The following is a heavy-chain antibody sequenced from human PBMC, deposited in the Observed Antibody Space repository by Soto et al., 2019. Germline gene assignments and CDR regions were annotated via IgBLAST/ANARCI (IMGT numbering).Heavy chain of an antibody. V-gene: IGHV3-30-3*01. CDR2: ISYDGSNK. CDR1: GFTFSSYA. Sequence: PGGSLRLSCAASGFTFSSYAMHWVRQAPGKGLEWVAVISYDGSNKYYADSVKGRFTISRDNSKNTLYLQMNSLRAEDTAVYYCASALYSSSWYYFDYWGQGTLVTVSS. CDR3: ASALYSSSWYYFDY. D-gene: IGHD6-13*01. J-gene: IGHJ4*02.